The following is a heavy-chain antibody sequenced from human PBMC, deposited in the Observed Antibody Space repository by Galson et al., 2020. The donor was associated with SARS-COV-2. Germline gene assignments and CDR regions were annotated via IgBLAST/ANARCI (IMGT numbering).Heavy chain of an antibody. CDR2: INPNSGGT. D-gene: IGHD2-2*01. Sequence: ASVKVSCKASQYMFTDYYMHWVRQAPGQGLEWVGWINPNSGGTNYAQKFQGRVTMTRDTSISTAYMELSGLRSDDTAVYYCARDSKYHLYYYYYMDVWGKGTTVTVSS. J-gene: IGHJ6*03. CDR3: ARDSKYHLYYYYYMDV. V-gene: IGHV1-2*02. CDR1: QYMFTDYY.